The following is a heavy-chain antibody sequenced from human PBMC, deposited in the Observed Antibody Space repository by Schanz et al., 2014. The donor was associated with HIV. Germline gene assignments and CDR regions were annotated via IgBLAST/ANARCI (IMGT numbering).Heavy chain of an antibody. J-gene: IGHJ4*02. CDR1: GFTFNNYA. D-gene: IGHD4-17*01. V-gene: IGHV3-23*04. Sequence: VQLVESGGGVVQPGRSLRLSCTASGFTFNNYAMTWVRQAPGKGLEWVSSISESGGRTYYADSVNGRFTISRDNAKNSLHLQMSRLGAEDTAVYYCARDLHDYGDARTDYWGQGILVTVSS. CDR3: ARDLHDYGDARTDY. CDR2: ISESGGRT.